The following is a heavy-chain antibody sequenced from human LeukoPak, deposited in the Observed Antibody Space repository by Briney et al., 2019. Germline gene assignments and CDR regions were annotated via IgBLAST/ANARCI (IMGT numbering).Heavy chain of an antibody. J-gene: IGHJ4*02. CDR3: ARGGIAARPDY. Sequence: PGGSLRLSCGASGFTFSMYWMHWVRQAPGKGLVWVSRINSDGSSITYADSVKGRFTISRDNAKNTLYLQMNSLRAEDTAVYYCARGGIAARPDYWGQGALVTVSS. V-gene: IGHV3-74*01. CDR2: INSDGSSI. D-gene: IGHD6-6*01. CDR1: GFTFSMYW.